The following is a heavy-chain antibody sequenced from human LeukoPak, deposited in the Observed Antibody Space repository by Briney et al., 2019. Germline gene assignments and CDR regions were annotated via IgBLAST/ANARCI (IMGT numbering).Heavy chain of an antibody. CDR3: ARAKKQGTTVTTGWFDP. D-gene: IGHD4-11*01. V-gene: IGHV1-18*01. Sequence: ASVKVSCKASGYTFTSYGISWVRQAPGQGLEWMGWISAYNGNTNYAQKLQGRVTMTTDTSTSTAYMELSSLRSEDTAVYYCARAKKQGTTVTTGWFDPWGQGTLVTVSS. J-gene: IGHJ5*02. CDR1: GYTFTSYG. CDR2: ISAYNGNT.